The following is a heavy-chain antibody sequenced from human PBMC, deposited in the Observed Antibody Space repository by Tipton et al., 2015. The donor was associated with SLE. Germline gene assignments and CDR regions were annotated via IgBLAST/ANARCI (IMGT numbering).Heavy chain of an antibody. J-gene: IGHJ4*02. CDR2: IFYSGTT. V-gene: IGHV4-59*08. Sequence: TLSLTCTLSGDSISSYHWSWIRQPPGRGLEWIAFIFYSGTTSYNPSLKSRVTISGDTSKNQLSLKLSSVTAADTAVYYCARHYAFTFDYWGQGTLVTVSS. CDR1: GDSISSYH. CDR3: ARHYAFTFDY. D-gene: IGHD2-2*01.